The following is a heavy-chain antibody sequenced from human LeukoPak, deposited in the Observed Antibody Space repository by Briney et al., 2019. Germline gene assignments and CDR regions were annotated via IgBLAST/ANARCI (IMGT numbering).Heavy chain of an antibody. J-gene: IGHJ3*02. CDR2: INHSGST. D-gene: IGHD3-9*01. Sequence: SETLSLTCAVYGGSFSGYYWSWIRQPPGKGLGWIGEINHSGSTNYNPSLKSRVTISVDTSKDQFSLKLSSVTAADTAVYYCARSSPDYDISGAFDIWGQGTMVTVSS. V-gene: IGHV4-34*01. CDR3: ARSSPDYDISGAFDI. CDR1: GGSFSGYY.